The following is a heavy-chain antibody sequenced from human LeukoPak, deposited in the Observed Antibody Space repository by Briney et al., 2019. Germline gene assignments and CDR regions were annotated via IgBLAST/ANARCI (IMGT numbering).Heavy chain of an antibody. D-gene: IGHD3-10*01. CDR2: ISYDGSNK. CDR3: AKEGAFPIITYDS. CDR1: GFTFSSYA. V-gene: IGHV3-30*04. J-gene: IGHJ5*01. Sequence: GGSLRLSCAASGFTFSSYAMHWVRQAPGKGLEWVAVISYDGSNKYYADSVKGRFTISRDNSKNTLYLQMNSLRAEDTAVYYCAKEGAFPIITYDSWGQGTLVTVPS.